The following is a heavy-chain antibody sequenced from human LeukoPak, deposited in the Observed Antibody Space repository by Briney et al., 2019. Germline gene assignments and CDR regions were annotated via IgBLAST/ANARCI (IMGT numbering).Heavy chain of an antibody. Sequence: SETLSLTCAVYGGSFSGYYWSWIRQPPGKGLEWIGEINHSGTTNYNPSLRSRVTISIDTSKNQLSLNLSSVTAADTAVYYCAEAGYYDSSGHYYFDYWGQGTLVTVSS. V-gene: IGHV4-34*01. CDR3: AEAGYYDSSGHYYFDY. CDR2: INHSGTT. D-gene: IGHD3-22*01. CDR1: GGSFSGYY. J-gene: IGHJ4*02.